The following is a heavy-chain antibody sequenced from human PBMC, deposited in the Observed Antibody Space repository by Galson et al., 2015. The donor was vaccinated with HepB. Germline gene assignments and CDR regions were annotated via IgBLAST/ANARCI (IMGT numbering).Heavy chain of an antibody. V-gene: IGHV1-18*01. Sequence: SVKVSCKASGYTFTSYGISWVRQAPGQGLEWMGWISAYNGNTNYAQKLQGRVTMTTDTSTSTAYMELRSLRSDDTAVYYCARDTDSSGYYHDPDYWGQGTLVTVSS. D-gene: IGHD3-22*01. CDR3: ARDTDSSGYYHDPDY. CDR1: GYTFTSYG. CDR2: ISAYNGNT. J-gene: IGHJ4*02.